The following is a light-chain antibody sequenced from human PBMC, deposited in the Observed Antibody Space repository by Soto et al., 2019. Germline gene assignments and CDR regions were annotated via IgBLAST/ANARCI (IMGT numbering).Light chain of an antibody. V-gene: IGLV2-14*01. Sequence: QSALTQPASVSGSPGQSITISCTGTSSDVGAYDYVSWYQQYPGKTPKFMISEVSNRPSGVSNRFSGSKSGNTASLTISGLQAEDEADYYSRSYTSSSTYVFGAGTKVTVL. CDR1: SSDVGAYDY. CDR3: RSYTSSSTYV. J-gene: IGLJ1*01. CDR2: EVS.